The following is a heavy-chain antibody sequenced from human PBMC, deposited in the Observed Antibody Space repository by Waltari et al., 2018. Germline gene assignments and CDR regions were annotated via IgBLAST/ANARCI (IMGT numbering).Heavy chain of an antibody. CDR2: IYYSGST. J-gene: IGHJ3*02. CDR3: ARPRTRLGSGSYVGAFDI. Sequence: QLQLQESGPGLVKPSETLSLTCTVSGGSISSSSYYWGWIRQPPGKGLEWIGSIYYSGSTYYSPSLKSRVTISIDTSKNQFSLKLSSVTAADTAVYYCARPRTRLGSGSYVGAFDIWGQGTMVTVSS. D-gene: IGHD3-10*01. V-gene: IGHV4-39*01. CDR1: GGSISSSSYY.